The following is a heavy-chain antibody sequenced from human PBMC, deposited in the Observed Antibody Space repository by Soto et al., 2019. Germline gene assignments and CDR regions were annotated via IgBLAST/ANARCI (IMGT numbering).Heavy chain of an antibody. J-gene: IGHJ4*02. D-gene: IGHD2-15*01. V-gene: IGHV3-30-3*01. CDR1: GFTFSSYA. Sequence: QVQLVESGGGVVQPGRSLRLSCAASGFTFSSYAMHWVRQAPGKGLEWVAVISYDGSNQYYADSVKGRFTISRDNSKNTLYLQINSLRAEDTAVYYCARDWSRWDYWGQGTLVTVSS. CDR2: ISYDGSNQ. CDR3: ARDWSRWDY.